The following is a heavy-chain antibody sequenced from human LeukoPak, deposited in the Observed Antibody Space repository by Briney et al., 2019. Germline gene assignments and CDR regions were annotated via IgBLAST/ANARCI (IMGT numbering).Heavy chain of an antibody. CDR1: GGTFSSYA. D-gene: IGHD2-15*01. J-gene: IGHJ6*04. Sequence: GSSVKVSCEASGGTFSSYAISWVRQAPGQGLEWMGGIIPIFGTANYAQKFQGRVTITADESTSTAYMELSSLRSEDTAVYYCARGRYCSGGSCYSGADYYYYYGMDVWGKGTTVTVSS. CDR3: ARGRYCSGGSCYSGADYYYYYGMDV. V-gene: IGHV1-69*01. CDR2: IIPIFGTA.